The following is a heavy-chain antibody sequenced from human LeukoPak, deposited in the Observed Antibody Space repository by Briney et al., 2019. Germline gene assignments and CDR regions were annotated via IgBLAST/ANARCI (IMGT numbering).Heavy chain of an antibody. CDR1: GFTFSSYA. Sequence: GGSLRLSCAASGFTFSSYAMNWVRQAPGKGLEWVSVTSGSGDSAYYADSVKGRFTISRDNSKNTLYLQMNSLRAEDTAVYYCATRDNKHLHYFDHWGQGTLVTVSS. CDR2: TSGSGDSA. V-gene: IGHV3-23*01. J-gene: IGHJ4*02. D-gene: IGHD1-1*01. CDR3: ATRDNKHLHYFDH.